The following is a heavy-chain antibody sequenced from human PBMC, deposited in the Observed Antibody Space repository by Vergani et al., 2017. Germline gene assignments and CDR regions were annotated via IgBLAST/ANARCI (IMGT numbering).Heavy chain of an antibody. D-gene: IGHD5-12*01. Sequence: QVQLVESGGGVVQPGRSLRLSCAASGFTFSSYGMHWVRQAPGKGLEWVAVIWYDGSNKYYADSVKGRFTISRDNSKNTLYLQMNSLRAEDTAVYYCAKLHGGGDYDSGYDDYYYYYMDVWGKGTTVTVSS. J-gene: IGHJ6*03. CDR1: GFTFSSYG. CDR2: IWYDGSNK. V-gene: IGHV3-33*06. CDR3: AKLHGGGDYDSGYDDYYYYYMDV.